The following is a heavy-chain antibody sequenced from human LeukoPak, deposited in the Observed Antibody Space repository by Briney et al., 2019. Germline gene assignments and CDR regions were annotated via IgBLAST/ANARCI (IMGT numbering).Heavy chain of an antibody. Sequence: PGLSLRLSCITSGFTFGDHAMSWVRQSPGKGLDWVGFIRRKGYGGTTEYAASVKGRFTISRDDSKSIAYLQMNSLKSEDTAVSYCTRGPTGRWLYYGMDVWGQGTTVIVSS. CDR2: IRRKGYGGTT. CDR1: GFTFGDHA. D-gene: IGHD5-24*01. J-gene: IGHJ6*02. CDR3: TRGPTGRWLYYGMDV. V-gene: IGHV3-49*04.